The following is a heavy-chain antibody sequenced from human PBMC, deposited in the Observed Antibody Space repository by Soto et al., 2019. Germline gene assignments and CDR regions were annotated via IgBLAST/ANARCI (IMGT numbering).Heavy chain of an antibody. J-gene: IGHJ4*02. D-gene: IGHD3-10*01. V-gene: IGHV4-34*01. CDR2: INHSGST. Sequence: QVQLQQWGAGLLKPSETLSLTCAVYGGSFSGYYWSWIRQPPGKGLEWIGEINHSGSTNYNPSLKSRVTISVDTSKNQFSLKLSSVTAADTAVYYCARPTPYNYDGSGSYYKGFDYWGQGTLVTVSS. CDR3: ARPTPYNYDGSGSYYKGFDY. CDR1: GGSFSGYY.